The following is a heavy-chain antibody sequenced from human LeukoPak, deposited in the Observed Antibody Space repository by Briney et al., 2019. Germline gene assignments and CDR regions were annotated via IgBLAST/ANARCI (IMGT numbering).Heavy chain of an antibody. J-gene: IGHJ3*02. CDR2: IHYSGTT. CDR1: GGSMSGYY. Sequence: PSETLSLTCTVSGGSMSGYYGSWIRQPPGKGLEWIGYIHYSGTTNYNPSLKSRVTISVDTSKNQFSLKLSSVTAADTAVYYCARRVDYYDSSGYYNDAFDIWGQGTMVTVSS. CDR3: ARRVDYYDSSGYYNDAFDI. V-gene: IGHV4-59*08. D-gene: IGHD3-22*01.